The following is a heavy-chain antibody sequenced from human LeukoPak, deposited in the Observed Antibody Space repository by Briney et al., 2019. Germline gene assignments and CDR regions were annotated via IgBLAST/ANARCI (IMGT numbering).Heavy chain of an antibody. CDR3: ARDSYDGYNSYYFDY. J-gene: IGHJ4*02. CDR1: GYTFTSYY. CDR2: INPSGGST. D-gene: IGHD5-12*01. Sequence: ASVKVSCKASGYTFTSYYMRWVRQAPGQGLEWMGIINPSGGSTSYAQKFQGRVTMTRDTSTSTVYMELSSLRSEDTAVYYCARDSYDGYNSYYFDYWGQGTLVTVSS. V-gene: IGHV1-46*01.